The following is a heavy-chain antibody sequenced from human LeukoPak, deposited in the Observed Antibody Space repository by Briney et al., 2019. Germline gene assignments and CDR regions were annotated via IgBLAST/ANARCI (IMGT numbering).Heavy chain of an antibody. Sequence: TASETLSLTCAVYGGSFSGYYWSWIRQPPGKGLEWIGEINHSGSTNYNPSLKSRVTISVDTSKNQFSLKLSSVTAADTAVYYCARDSNYYDSSGYSSFDYWGQGTLVTVSS. V-gene: IGHV4-34*01. D-gene: IGHD3-22*01. J-gene: IGHJ4*02. CDR2: INHSGST. CDR3: ARDSNYYDSSGYSSFDY. CDR1: GGSFSGYY.